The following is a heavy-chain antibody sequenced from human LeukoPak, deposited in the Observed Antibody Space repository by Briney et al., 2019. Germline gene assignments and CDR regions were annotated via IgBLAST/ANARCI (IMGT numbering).Heavy chain of an antibody. D-gene: IGHD6-13*01. CDR2: ISTYNGNT. V-gene: IGHV1-18*01. Sequence: ASVKVSCKASGYTFTNYGINWVRQAPGQGLEWMGWISTYNGNTNYAQKLQGRVTMTTDTSTSTAYMELRSLRSDDTAVYYCARVGQQLVRFYYMDVWGKGTTVTVSS. CDR1: GYTFTNYG. J-gene: IGHJ6*03. CDR3: ARVGQQLVRFYYMDV.